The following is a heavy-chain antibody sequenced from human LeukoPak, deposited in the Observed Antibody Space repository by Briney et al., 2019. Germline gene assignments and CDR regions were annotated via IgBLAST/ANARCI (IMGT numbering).Heavy chain of an antibody. J-gene: IGHJ4*02. CDR2: INPNSGGT. Sequence: GASVKVSCKASGYTFTGYYMHWVRQAPGQGLEWMGWINPNSGGTNYAQKFQGRVTMTRDTSISTAYMELSRLRSDDTAVYYCARSQRDIVLVVYAIQDYWGQGTLVTVSS. D-gene: IGHD2-8*01. CDR1: GYTFTGYY. V-gene: IGHV1-2*02. CDR3: ARSQRDIVLVVYAIQDY.